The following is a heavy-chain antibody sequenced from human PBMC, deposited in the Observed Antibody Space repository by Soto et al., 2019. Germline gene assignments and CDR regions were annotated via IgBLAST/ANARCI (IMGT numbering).Heavy chain of an antibody. CDR3: AREGYYYYGMDV. V-gene: IGHV7-4-1*01. J-gene: IGHJ6*02. CDR2: INTNTGNP. CDR1: GYTFDSCA. Sequence: ASVEVSCKASGYTFDSCARSWVRQAPGQGLEWMGWINTNTGNPTYAQGFTGRFVFSLDTSVSTAYLQICSLKAEDTAVYYCAREGYYYYGMDVWGQGTTVTVSS.